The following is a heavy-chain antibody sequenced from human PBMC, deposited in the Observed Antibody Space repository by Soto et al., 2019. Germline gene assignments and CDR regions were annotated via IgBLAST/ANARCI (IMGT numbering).Heavy chain of an antibody. V-gene: IGHV3-7*01. CDR3: ARVVSDVPLSGWSHYYYYGMDV. CDR1: GFTFSSYW. J-gene: IGHJ6*02. D-gene: IGHD6-19*01. Sequence: GGSLRLSCAASGFTFSSYWMSWVRQAPGKGLEWVANIKQDGSEKYYVDSVKGRFTISRDNAKNSLYLQMNSLRAEDTAVYYCARVVSDVPLSGWSHYYYYGMDVWGQGTTVTVSS. CDR2: IKQDGSEK.